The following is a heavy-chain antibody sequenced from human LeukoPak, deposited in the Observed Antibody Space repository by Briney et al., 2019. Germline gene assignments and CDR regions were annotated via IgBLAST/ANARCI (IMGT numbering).Heavy chain of an antibody. J-gene: IGHJ6*03. V-gene: IGHV4-39*01. CDR1: GGSISSSSYY. Sequence: ASETLSLTCTVSGGSISSSSYYWGWIRQPPGKGLEWIGSIYYSGSTYYNPSLKSRVTISVDTSKNQFSLKLSSVTAADTAVYYCARHRRITMVRGVNLPGYYYYYMDVWGKGTTVTISS. CDR2: IYYSGST. CDR3: ARHRRITMVRGVNLPGYYYYYMDV. D-gene: IGHD3-10*01.